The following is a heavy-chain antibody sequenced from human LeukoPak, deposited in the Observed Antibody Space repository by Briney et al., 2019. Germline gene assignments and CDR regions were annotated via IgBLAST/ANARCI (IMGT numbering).Heavy chain of an antibody. D-gene: IGHD6-19*01. J-gene: IGHJ4*02. CDR3: ARAGAKQWLVLTHFDY. CDR2: IYHSGST. CDR1: GYSISSGYY. Sequence: PSETLSLTCTVSGYSISSGYYWGWIRQPPGKGLERIGSIYHSGSTYYNPSLKSRVTISVDTSKNQFSLKLSSVTAADTAVYYCARAGAKQWLVLTHFDYWGQGTLVTVSS. V-gene: IGHV4-38-2*02.